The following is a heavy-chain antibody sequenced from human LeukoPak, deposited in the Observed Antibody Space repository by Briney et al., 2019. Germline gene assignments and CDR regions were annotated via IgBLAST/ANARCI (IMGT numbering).Heavy chain of an antibody. CDR1: GGSFSGYY. CDR2: INHGRST. J-gene: IGHJ4*02. Sequence: PSETLSLTCAVYGGSFSGYYWSWIHQPPGKGLEWIGEINHGRSTNYNPSLKSRATISIDTSRNQFSLKLTAVSAADTAVYYCARGAPGYWGQGTLVTVSS. V-gene: IGHV4-34*01. CDR3: ARGAPGY.